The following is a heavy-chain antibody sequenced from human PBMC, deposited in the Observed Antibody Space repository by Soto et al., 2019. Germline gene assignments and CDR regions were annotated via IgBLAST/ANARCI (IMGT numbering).Heavy chain of an antibody. CDR1: GNIFNGYG. D-gene: IGHD6-19*01. Sequence: GGSLRLSCAASGNIFNGYGMHWVRQPPGKGLEWVAVIRYGGSNIFYADSVKGRFTISRDNSKNTLSLQMNSPRYEDTAVYYCARGQWIAAVAGTELSWFDPWGQGTLVTVSS. J-gene: IGHJ5*02. CDR2: IRYGGSNI. CDR3: ARGQWIAAVAGTELSWFDP. V-gene: IGHV3-30*02.